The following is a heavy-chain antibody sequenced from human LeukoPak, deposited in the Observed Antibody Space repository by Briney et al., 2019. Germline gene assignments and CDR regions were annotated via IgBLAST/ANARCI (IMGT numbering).Heavy chain of an antibody. V-gene: IGHV4-59*08. Sequence: SETLSLTCTVSGGSISSYYWSWIRQPPGKGLEWIGYIYYSGSTNYNPSLKSRVTISVDTSKNQFSLKLSPVTAADTAVYYCARLPSSGLVTDYWGQGTLVTVSS. D-gene: IGHD3/OR15-3a*01. J-gene: IGHJ4*02. CDR3: ARLPSSGLVTDY. CDR1: GGSISSYY. CDR2: IYYSGST.